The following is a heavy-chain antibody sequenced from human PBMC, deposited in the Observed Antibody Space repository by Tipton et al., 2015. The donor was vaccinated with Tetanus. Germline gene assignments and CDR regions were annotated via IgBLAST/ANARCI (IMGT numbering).Heavy chain of an antibody. Sequence: LRLSCTVSGGSISSGGYYWSWIRQHPGKGLEWIGYIYYSGSTYYNPSLKSRVTISVDTSKNQFSLKLSSVTAADTAVYYCARDLPYCSGGSCYSWRYFDLWGRGTLVTVSS. CDR1: GGSISSGGYY. V-gene: IGHV4-31*03. D-gene: IGHD2-15*01. CDR3: ARDLPYCSGGSCYSWRYFDL. J-gene: IGHJ2*01. CDR2: IYYSGST.